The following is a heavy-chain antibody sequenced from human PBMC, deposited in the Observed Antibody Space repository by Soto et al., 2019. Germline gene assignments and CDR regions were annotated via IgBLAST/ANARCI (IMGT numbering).Heavy chain of an antibody. Sequence: PGGSLRLSCAASGFTFGGYWMHWVRQAPGKGLEWVSRSNRDGSDTNYADSVKGRFTVSRDNAKNTLFLQMNGLRAEDTAVYYCSTIMAMLLDAIDFWGQGLMVTVSS. CDR1: GFTFGGYW. V-gene: IGHV3-74*01. J-gene: IGHJ3*01. CDR3: STIMAMLLDAIDF. CDR2: SNRDGSDT. D-gene: IGHD5-12*01.